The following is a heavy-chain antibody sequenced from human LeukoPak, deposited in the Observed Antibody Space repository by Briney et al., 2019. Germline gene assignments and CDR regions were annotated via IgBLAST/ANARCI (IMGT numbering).Heavy chain of an antibody. CDR2: INPTSGST. J-gene: IGHJ4*02. D-gene: IGHD3-22*01. CDR3: ARDLKALGGYYESFDY. V-gene: IGHV1-46*01. CDR1: GYTFTTYY. Sequence: ASVKVSCKASGYTFTTYYIHWVRQAPGEGLEWMGIINPTSGSTSYAQKFQGRVTMTRDMSTSTVYTEMSSLRSEDTAVYYCARDLKALGGYYESFDYWGQGTLVTVSS.